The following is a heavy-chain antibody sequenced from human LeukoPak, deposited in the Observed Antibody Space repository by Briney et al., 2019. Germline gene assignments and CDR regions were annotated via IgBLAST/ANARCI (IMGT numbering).Heavy chain of an antibody. CDR3: ARAPRIAAAGYYYYGMDV. V-gene: IGHV3-48*01. J-gene: IGHJ6*02. CDR2: IGSSSSTI. CDR1: GFTFSSYS. D-gene: IGHD6-13*01. Sequence: PGGSLRLSCVASGFTFSSYSMNWVRQAPGKGLEWVSYIGSSSSTIYYADSVKGRFTISRDNAKNSLYLQMNSLRAEDTAVYYCARAPRIAAAGYYYYGMDVWGQGTTVTVSS.